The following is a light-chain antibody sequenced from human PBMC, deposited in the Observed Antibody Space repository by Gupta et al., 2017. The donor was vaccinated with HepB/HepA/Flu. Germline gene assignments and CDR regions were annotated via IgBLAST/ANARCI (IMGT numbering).Light chain of an antibody. CDR2: GAS. V-gene: IGKV3-15*01. J-gene: IGKJ1*01. CDR3: QQNNNWPGT. CDR1: QSVSSN. Sequence: EVVMTQSPSTLSVSPGERATLSCRASQSVSSNLAWYQQKPGQAPRLLIYGASTRPNGIPARFSGSGSGTEFTLTISSLQSEDFAAYYCQQNNNWPGTFGQGTKVEIK.